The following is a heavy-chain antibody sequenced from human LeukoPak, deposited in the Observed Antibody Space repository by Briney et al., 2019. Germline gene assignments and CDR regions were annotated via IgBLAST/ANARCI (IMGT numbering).Heavy chain of an antibody. CDR1: GFTFSTYG. V-gene: IGHV3-30*18. Sequence: PGRSLRLSCAASGFTFSTYGMHWVRQAQGKGLEWVAVISYDGSNQHYTDSVKGRFTIYRDNSKNTLYLQMNSLRAEDTAVYYCVKNDGWFHLAQWGQGTLVTVSS. D-gene: IGHD6-19*01. CDR2: ISYDGSNQ. CDR3: VKNDGWFHLAQ. J-gene: IGHJ4*02.